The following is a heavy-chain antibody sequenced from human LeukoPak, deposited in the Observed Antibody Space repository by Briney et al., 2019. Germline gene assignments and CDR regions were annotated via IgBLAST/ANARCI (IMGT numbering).Heavy chain of an antibody. Sequence: SETLSLTCTVSGGSISGYYWSWIRQPPGKGLEWIGEINHSGSTNYNPSLKSRVTISVDTSKNQFSLKLSSVTAADTAVYYCARDDYYDSSGYYHGMDVWGKGTTVTVSS. CDR1: GGSISGYY. V-gene: IGHV4-34*01. J-gene: IGHJ6*04. D-gene: IGHD3-22*01. CDR3: ARDDYYDSSGYYHGMDV. CDR2: INHSGST.